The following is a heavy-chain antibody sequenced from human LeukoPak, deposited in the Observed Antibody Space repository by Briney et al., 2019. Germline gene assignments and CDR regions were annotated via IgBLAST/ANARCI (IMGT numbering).Heavy chain of an antibody. CDR3: ARIMATIKFFDY. CDR1: GGSISSSIYY. CDR2: IYYSGST. V-gene: IGHV4-39*01. D-gene: IGHD5-24*01. Sequence: PSETLSLTCTVSGGSISSSIYYWGWIRQPPGKGLEWIGSIYYSGSTYYNPSLKSRVTISVDTSKNQFSLKLSSVTAADTAVYYCARIMATIKFFDYWGQGTLVTVSS. J-gene: IGHJ4*02.